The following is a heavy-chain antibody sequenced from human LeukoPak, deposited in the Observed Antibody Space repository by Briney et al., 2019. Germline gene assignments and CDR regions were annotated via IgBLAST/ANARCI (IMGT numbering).Heavy chain of an antibody. CDR1: GFTFRSYG. J-gene: IGHJ4*02. CDR2: IRNDGSNK. Sequence: GESLRLSCAASGFTFRSYGIHWVRQAPGKGLEWVAFIRNDGSNKYYADSAKGRFTISRDNSKNTLYLQMSSLRVEDTALYYCTKDLNRACSGDCPSDYWGQGTLVTVSS. CDR3: TKDLNRACSGDCPSDY. V-gene: IGHV3-30*02. D-gene: IGHD2-21*01.